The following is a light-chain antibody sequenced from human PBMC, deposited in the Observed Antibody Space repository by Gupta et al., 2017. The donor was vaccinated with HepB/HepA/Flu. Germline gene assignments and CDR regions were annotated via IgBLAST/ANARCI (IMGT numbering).Light chain of an antibody. CDR3: NSRDSSGNHVV. CDR2: GKN. V-gene: IGLV3-19*01. CDR1: SLRSYY. J-gene: IGLJ2*01. Sequence: SSELTQDPAVSVALGPTVRITCQGDSLRSYYASWYQQKPGQAPVLVIYGKNNRPSGIPERFSGSSSGNTASLTITGAQAEDEADYYCNSRDSSGNHVVFGGRTKLTVL.